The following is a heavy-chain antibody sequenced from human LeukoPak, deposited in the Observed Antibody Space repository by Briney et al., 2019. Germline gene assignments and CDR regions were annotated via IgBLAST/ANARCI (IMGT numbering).Heavy chain of an antibody. J-gene: IGHJ4*02. CDR1: GYTFTGYY. CDR3: ARASHYYGSGNPPFDY. Sequence: ASVKVSCKASGYTFTGYYMHWVRQAPGQGLEWMGWINPNSGGTNYAQKFQGRVTMTRDTSISTAYMELSRLRSDDTAVYYCARASHYYGSGNPPFDYWGQGTLVTASS. CDR2: INPNSGGT. V-gene: IGHV1-2*02. D-gene: IGHD3-10*01.